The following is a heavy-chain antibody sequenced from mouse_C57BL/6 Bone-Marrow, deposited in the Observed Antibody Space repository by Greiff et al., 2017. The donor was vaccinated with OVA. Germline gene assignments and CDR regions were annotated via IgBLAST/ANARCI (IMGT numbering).Heavy chain of an antibody. CDR3: ARGNIYYDYDGWYFDV. J-gene: IGHJ1*03. CDR1: GYTFTDYY. V-gene: IGHV1-26*01. D-gene: IGHD2-4*01. CDR2: INPNNGGT. Sequence: EVQLQQSGPELVKPGASVKISCKASGYTFTDYYMNWVKQSHGKSLEWIGDINPNNGGTSYNQKFKGKATLTVDKSSSTAYMELRSLTSEDSAVYYCARGNIYYDYDGWYFDVWGTGTTVTVSS.